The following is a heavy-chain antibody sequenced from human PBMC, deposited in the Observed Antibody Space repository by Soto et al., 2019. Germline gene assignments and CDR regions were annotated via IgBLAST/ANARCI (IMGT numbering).Heavy chain of an antibody. CDR1: GFTFDDYA. CDR3: AKGDSSSFYYGMDV. CDR2: ISWNSGSI. J-gene: IGHJ6*02. Sequence: DVQLVESGGGLVQPGRSLRLSCAASGFTFDDYAMHWVRQAPGKGLEWVSGISWNSGSIGYADSVKGRFTISRDNAKNSLYLQMNSLRAEDTALYYCAKGDSSSFYYGMDVWGQGTTVTVSS. D-gene: IGHD6-13*01. V-gene: IGHV3-9*01.